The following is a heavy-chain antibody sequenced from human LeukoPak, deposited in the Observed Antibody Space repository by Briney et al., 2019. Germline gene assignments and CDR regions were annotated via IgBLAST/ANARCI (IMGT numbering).Heavy chain of an antibody. J-gene: IGHJ6*04. CDR3: ARGFVVRGVIIGVDV. Sequence: SQTLSLTCAIPGDSVSSNSAAWSWIRQSPSRGLEWLGRTYYRSKWYNDCAVSVKSRITINPDTSKNQFSLQLNSVTPEDTAVYYCARGFVVRGVIIGVDVWGKGTTVTVSS. V-gene: IGHV6-1*01. D-gene: IGHD3-10*01. CDR2: TYYRSKWYN. CDR1: GDSVSSNSAA.